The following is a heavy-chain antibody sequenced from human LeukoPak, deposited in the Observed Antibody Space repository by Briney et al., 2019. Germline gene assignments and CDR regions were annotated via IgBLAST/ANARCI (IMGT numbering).Heavy chain of an antibody. V-gene: IGHV4-31*03. CDR3: ARVAYYDSSGYSWYFDY. CDR1: GGSISSGRYC. J-gene: IGHJ4*02. D-gene: IGHD3-22*01. Sequence: PSQTLSLTCNVSGGSISSGRYCWTWMRQHPGKGLEWIAYIHYSGSTYYNPSLKSRVTISVDTSKNQFSLKLSSVTAADTAVYYCARVAYYDSSGYSWYFDYWGQGTLVTVSS. CDR2: IHYSGST.